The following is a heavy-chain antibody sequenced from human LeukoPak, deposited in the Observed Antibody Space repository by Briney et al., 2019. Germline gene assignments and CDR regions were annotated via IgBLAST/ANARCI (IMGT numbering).Heavy chain of an antibody. J-gene: IGHJ3*02. CDR3: ARGRYCSADTCSGGDAFDI. CDR1: GGSINNYY. CDR2: IYTRGST. Sequence: SSETLSLTCTVSGGSINNYYWSWIRQPAGKGLEWIGRIYTRGSTNYNPSLKSRVTMSVDTSKNQFSLKLSSVTAADTAVYYCARGRYCSADTCSGGDAFDIWGQGTMVSVSS. V-gene: IGHV4-4*07. D-gene: IGHD2-15*01.